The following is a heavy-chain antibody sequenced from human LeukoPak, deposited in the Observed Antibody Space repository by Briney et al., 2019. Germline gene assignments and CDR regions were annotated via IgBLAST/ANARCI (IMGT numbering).Heavy chain of an antibody. CDR1: GFTFSDYA. D-gene: IGHD6-13*01. CDR3: AKSAGYTSNWYNFQH. Sequence: GGSLRLSCAASGFTFSDYAMSWVRQTPGKGLEWVSAISGSGGTTYYADSLKGRFTISRDNSKNTLYLQMNSLRAEDTALYCCAKSAGYTSNWYNFQHWGQGTLVTVSS. CDR2: ISGSGGTT. V-gene: IGHV3-23*01. J-gene: IGHJ1*01.